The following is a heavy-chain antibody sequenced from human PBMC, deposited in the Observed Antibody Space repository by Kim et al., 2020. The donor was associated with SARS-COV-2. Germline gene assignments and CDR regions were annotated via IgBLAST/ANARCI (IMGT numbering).Heavy chain of an antibody. D-gene: IGHD6-19*01. V-gene: IGHV4-31*03. Sequence: SETLSLTCTVSGGSISSGGYYWSWIRQHPGKGLEWIGYIYYSGSTYYNPSLKSRVTISVDTSKNQFSLKLSSVTAADTAVYYCAREHSGQWLVRDYYYGMDVWGQGTTVTVSS. CDR1: GGSISSGGYY. CDR3: AREHSGQWLVRDYYYGMDV. J-gene: IGHJ6*02. CDR2: IYYSGST.